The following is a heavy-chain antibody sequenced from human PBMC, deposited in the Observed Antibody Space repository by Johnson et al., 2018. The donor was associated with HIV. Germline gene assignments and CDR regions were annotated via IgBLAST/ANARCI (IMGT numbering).Heavy chain of an antibody. Sequence: VQLVESGGTVVPPGGSLRLSCAASGFTFSSYWMSWVRQAPGKGLEWVANIKQDGREKYYADSAQGRSTTSRDDSKNTLYLQMNSLRAEDTAVYYCARDSTPWGGDYVGYAFDIWGQGTMVTVSS. CDR2: IKQDGREK. CDR1: GFTFSSYW. D-gene: IGHD4-17*01. V-gene: IGHV3-7*01. J-gene: IGHJ3*02. CDR3: ARDSTPWGGDYVGYAFDI.